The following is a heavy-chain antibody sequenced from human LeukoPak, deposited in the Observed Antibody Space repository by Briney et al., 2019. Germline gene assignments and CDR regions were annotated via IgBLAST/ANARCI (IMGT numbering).Heavy chain of an antibody. J-gene: IGHJ4*02. V-gene: IGHV1-69*13. CDR3: ARTARYCSSTSCYPSVFRYYFDY. CDR2: IIPIFGTA. Sequence: SVKVSCKASGYTFSSYDINWVRQAPGQGLEWMGGIIPIFGTANYAQKFQGRVTITADESTSTAYMELSSLRSEDTAVYYCARTARYCSSTSCYPSVFRYYFDYWGQGTLVTVSS. D-gene: IGHD2-2*01. CDR1: GYTFSSYD.